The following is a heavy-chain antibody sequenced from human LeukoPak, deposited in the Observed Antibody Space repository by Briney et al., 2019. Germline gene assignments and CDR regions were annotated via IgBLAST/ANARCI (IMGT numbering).Heavy chain of an antibody. D-gene: IGHD6-6*01. V-gene: IGHV3-33*01. Sequence: GGSLRLSCAASGFTFSSYGMHWVRQAPGKGLEWVAVIWYDGSNKYYADSVKGRFTISRDNAKNSLYLQMNSLRAEDTAVYYCAREYSSSSGRSFDYWGQGTLVTVSS. J-gene: IGHJ4*02. CDR3: AREYSSSSGRSFDY. CDR2: IWYDGSNK. CDR1: GFTFSSYG.